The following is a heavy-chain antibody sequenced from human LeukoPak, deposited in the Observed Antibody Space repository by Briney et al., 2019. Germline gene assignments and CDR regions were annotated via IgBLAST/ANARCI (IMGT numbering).Heavy chain of an antibody. Sequence: GESLKISCKGSGYSFTSYWIGWVRQVPGKGLEWMGIIYPGDSDTRYSPSFQGQVTISADKSISTAYLQWSGLKASDTAMYYCARWAGSYGHTYYFDYWGQGTLVTVSS. V-gene: IGHV5-51*01. CDR2: IYPGDSDT. CDR1: GYSFTSYW. J-gene: IGHJ4*02. D-gene: IGHD5-18*01. CDR3: ARWAGSYGHTYYFDY.